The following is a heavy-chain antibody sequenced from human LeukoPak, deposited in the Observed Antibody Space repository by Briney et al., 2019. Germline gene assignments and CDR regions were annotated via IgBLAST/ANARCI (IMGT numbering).Heavy chain of an antibody. V-gene: IGHV4-4*07. J-gene: IGHJ5*02. CDR2: IHNSGST. CDR3: AREVSGPLGWCDP. Sequence: SESLSLTCTVSGGSISSYYWSWIRQPAGRGLEWIGRIHNSGSTSYNLSLKSRITMSIDTSMNQFSLKVTSVTAADTAVYYCAREVSGPLGWCDPRGPGTLVTVSS. D-gene: IGHD6-19*01. CDR1: GGSISSYY.